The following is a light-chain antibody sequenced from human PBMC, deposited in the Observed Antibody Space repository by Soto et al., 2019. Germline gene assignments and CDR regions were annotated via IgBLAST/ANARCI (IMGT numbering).Light chain of an antibody. J-gene: IGKJ1*01. Sequence: HSASVLPASAANRVTVPCRASQSISSYLAWYQQKPGKAPNLLIYAASSLQSGVPSRFSGSGSGTEFTLTISSLQPEDFATYYCQQSYSYPRTFGQGTKVDIK. CDR1: QSISSY. V-gene: IGKV1-39*01. CDR2: AAS. CDR3: QQSYSYPRT.